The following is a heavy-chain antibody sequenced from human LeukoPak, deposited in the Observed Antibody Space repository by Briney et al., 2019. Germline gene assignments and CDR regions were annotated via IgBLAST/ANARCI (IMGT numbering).Heavy chain of an antibody. Sequence: ASVTLSFTVSGYTLTELSMHWVRQAPGQGMEWMGGFDPEDGETIYSQKFQGRVTMTEDTSTDTAYMELSSLRSEDTAVYYCATSIAVAGFSFDYWGQGTLVTVSS. CDR2: FDPEDGET. V-gene: IGHV1-24*01. J-gene: IGHJ4*02. CDR3: ATSIAVAGFSFDY. CDR1: GYTLTELS. D-gene: IGHD6-19*01.